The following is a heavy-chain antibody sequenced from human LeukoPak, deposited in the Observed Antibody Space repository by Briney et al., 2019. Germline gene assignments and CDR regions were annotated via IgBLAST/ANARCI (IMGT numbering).Heavy chain of an antibody. CDR2: ISGSGSTT. CDR1: GFTFSSYA. V-gene: IGHV3-23*01. CDR3: AKEDSSGYTGRYYFES. D-gene: IGHD3-22*01. J-gene: IGHJ4*02. Sequence: GGSLKLSCAASGFTFSSYAMSWVRQSPGKGLEWVSVISGSGSTTNHADSVKGRFAISRDNSKKAVYLQMNSLRAEDTAVYYCAKEDSSGYTGRYYFESWGQGTLVTVSS.